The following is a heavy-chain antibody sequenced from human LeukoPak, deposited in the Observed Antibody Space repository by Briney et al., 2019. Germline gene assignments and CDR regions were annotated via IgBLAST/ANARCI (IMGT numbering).Heavy chain of an antibody. D-gene: IGHD6-13*01. Sequence: GGCLRLSCAASGFTFSDHYMSWFRQAPGKGLEWVSYISNSGSLKYYADSVKGRFTISRDNAKNTLYLQMNSLRAEDTAVYYCARDFRSAAAAPQAPDYWGQGTLVTVSS. V-gene: IGHV3-11*04. CDR3: ARDFRSAAAAPQAPDY. CDR2: ISNSGSLK. CDR1: GFTFSDHY. J-gene: IGHJ4*02.